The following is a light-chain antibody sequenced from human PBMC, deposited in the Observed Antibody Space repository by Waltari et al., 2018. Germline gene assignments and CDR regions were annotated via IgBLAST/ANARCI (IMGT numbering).Light chain of an antibody. CDR1: QSVSSSY. CDR2: GAS. V-gene: IGKV3-20*01. CDR3: QQYGRSWNT. J-gene: IGKJ2*01. Sequence: DIVLTQFPGTLSLSPGERATLSCRASQSVSSSYLAWYQQKPGPAPRLLIHGASSRATGIPDRFSGSGSGTDFTLTISRLEPEDFAVYYCQQYGRSWNTFGQGTKLEIK.